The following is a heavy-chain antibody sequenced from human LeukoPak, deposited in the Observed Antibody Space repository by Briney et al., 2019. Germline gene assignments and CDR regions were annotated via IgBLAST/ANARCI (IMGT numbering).Heavy chain of an antibody. J-gene: IGHJ4*02. CDR3: ARVEIGIGALFDY. CDR1: GGSISSGDYY. D-gene: IGHD3-10*01. Sequence: SETLSLTCTVSGGSISSGDYYWSWIRQPPGKGLEWIGYIYYSGSTYYNPSFKSRVTISVDTSKNQFSLKLSSVTAADTAVYYCARVEIGIGALFDYWGQGTLVTVSS. CDR2: IYYSGST. V-gene: IGHV4-30-4*01.